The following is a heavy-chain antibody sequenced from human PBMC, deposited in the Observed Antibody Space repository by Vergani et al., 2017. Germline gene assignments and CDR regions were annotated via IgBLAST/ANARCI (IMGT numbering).Heavy chain of an antibody. V-gene: IGHV6-1*01. CDR2: TYYRSKWYN. Sequence: QVQLQQSGPGLVKPSQTLSLTCAISGDSVSSNSAAWNWIRQSPSRGLEWLGRTYYRSKWYNDYAVSVKSRITINPDTSKNQFSLQLNSVTPEETAVYYCARTPLLGYCSSTSCYTNAFDIWGQGTMVTVSS. D-gene: IGHD2-2*02. CDR3: ARTPLLGYCSSTSCYTNAFDI. CDR1: GDSVSSNSAA. J-gene: IGHJ3*02.